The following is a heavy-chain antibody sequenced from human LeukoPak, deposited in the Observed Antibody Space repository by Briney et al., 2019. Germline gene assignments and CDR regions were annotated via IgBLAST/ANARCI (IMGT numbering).Heavy chain of an antibody. Sequence: GGSLRLSCAASGFTFSSYGMHWVRQAPGKGLEWVAVIWYDGSNKYYADSVKGRFTISRDNSENTLYLQMNSLRAEDTAVYYCARDRVRGLFDYWGQGTLVTVSS. CDR1: GFTFSSYG. V-gene: IGHV3-33*01. CDR3: ARDRVRGLFDY. J-gene: IGHJ4*02. CDR2: IWYDGSNK. D-gene: IGHD3-10*01.